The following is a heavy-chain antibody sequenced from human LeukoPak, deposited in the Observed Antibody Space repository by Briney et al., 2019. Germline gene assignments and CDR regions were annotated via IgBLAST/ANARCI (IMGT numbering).Heavy chain of an antibody. CDR3: AKKLGMSVAGSPFFFDY. V-gene: IGHV3-23*01. CDR2: ISGSGVTT. D-gene: IGHD6-19*01. CDR1: EFTFSSYA. Sequence: PGGSLRLSCAASEFTFSSYAVTWVRQAPGKGLEWVSGISGSGVTTYYADSVKGRFTISRDNSKNTLYLQMSSLRADDTAVYYCAKKLGMSVAGSPFFFDYWGQGTLVTVSS. J-gene: IGHJ4*02.